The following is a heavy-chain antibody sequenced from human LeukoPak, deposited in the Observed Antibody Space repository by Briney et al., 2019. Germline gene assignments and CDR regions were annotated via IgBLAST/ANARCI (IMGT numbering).Heavy chain of an antibody. D-gene: IGHD6-13*01. Sequence: SQTLPLTCAISGDSVSSNSAAWNWIRQSPSRGLEWPGRTYYRSKWYNDYAVSVKSRITINPDTSKNQFSLQLNSVTPEDTAVYYCARDRWWIAAALSFDYWGQGTLVTVSS. J-gene: IGHJ4*02. CDR2: TYYRSKWYN. V-gene: IGHV6-1*01. CDR1: GDSVSSNSAA. CDR3: ARDRWWIAAALSFDY.